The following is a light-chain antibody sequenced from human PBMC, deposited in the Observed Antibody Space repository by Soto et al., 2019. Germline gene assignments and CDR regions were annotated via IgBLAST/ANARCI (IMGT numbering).Light chain of an antibody. J-gene: IGKJ2*01. CDR1: QSVSSN. Sequence: EIVMTQSPVTLSASPGERATLSCRASQSVSSNLVWYQQKPGQAPRLLIYGASSRATGIPARFSGSASGTEFTLTISSLQSEDFAVYYCQQYNFWPYTFGQGTKVDIK. CDR2: GAS. V-gene: IGKV3-15*01. CDR3: QQYNFWPYT.